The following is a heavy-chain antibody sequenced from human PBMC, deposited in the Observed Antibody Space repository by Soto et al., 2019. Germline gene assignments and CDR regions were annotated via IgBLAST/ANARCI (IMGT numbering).Heavy chain of an antibody. D-gene: IGHD2-2*01. V-gene: IGHV3-74*03. CDR1: GFTFSGHW. Sequence: EVQLVESGGDLVQPGGSLSLSCAASGFTFSGHWMYWVRQVPGKGLEWVSRINTDGATSTYADSVKGRFTISRDNVKNTLYRQMSALRAEDTALYYCAREAGYCSRTSCYRRAFDTWGQGTTVTVSS. CDR2: INTDGATS. J-gene: IGHJ3*02. CDR3: AREAGYCSRTSCYRRAFDT.